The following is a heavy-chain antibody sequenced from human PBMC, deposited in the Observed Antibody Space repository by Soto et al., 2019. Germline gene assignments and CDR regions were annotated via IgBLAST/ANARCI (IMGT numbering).Heavy chain of an antibody. V-gene: IGHV4-59*01. J-gene: IGHJ4*02. D-gene: IGHD5-18*01. CDR1: GGSISSYY. Sequence: SETLSLTCTVSGGSISSYYWSWIRQPPGKGLEWIGYIYYSGSTNYNPSLKSRVTISVDTSKNQFSLKLSSVTAADTAVYYCARAPIQLWFLYFDYWGQGTLVTV. CDR2: IYYSGST. CDR3: ARAPIQLWFLYFDY.